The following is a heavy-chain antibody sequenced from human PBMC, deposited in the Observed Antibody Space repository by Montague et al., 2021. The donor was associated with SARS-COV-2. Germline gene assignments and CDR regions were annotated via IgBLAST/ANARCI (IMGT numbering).Heavy chain of an antibody. CDR1: GDSISSSSYY. CDR3: VRVTHPRSAWPYYMDV. J-gene: IGHJ6*03. Sequence: SETLSLTCTVSGDSISSSSYYWGWIRQPPGKGLEWIGSINNRGSTYNNPSLRSRVSISVDTSKNRFSLNVRSVTAADTGLFYCVRVTHPRSAWPYYMDVWGKGTTVTV. V-gene: IGHV4-39*01. D-gene: IGHD4-11*01. CDR2: INNRGST.